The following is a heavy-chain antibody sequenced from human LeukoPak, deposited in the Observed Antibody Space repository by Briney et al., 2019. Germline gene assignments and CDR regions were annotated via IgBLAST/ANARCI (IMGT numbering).Heavy chain of an antibody. V-gene: IGHV3-7*03. CDR3: ARRNAMDV. CDR2: INRDGSER. Sequence: GGSLRLSCAASGFTFTNFAMNWVRQAPGKGLEWVANINRDGSERYYVDSVKGRFTISRDDAKSSLYLQTNSLRAEDTAVYYCARRNAMDVWGQGTTVIVFS. J-gene: IGHJ6*02. CDR1: GFTFTNFA.